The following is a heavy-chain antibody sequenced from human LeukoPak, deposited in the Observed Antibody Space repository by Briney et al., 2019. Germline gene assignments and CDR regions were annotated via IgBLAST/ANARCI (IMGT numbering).Heavy chain of an antibody. CDR2: IDFSGST. CDR1: GGSISSYY. J-gene: IGHJ4*02. CDR3: ARPTVGATRGLDY. D-gene: IGHD1-26*01. V-gene: IGHV4-59*08. Sequence: PSETLSLTCTVSGGSISSYYWSWIRQPPGKGLKWIGDIDFSGSTYYNPSLKSRVTISVDTSKSQFSLKLSSVTAADTAIYYCARPTVGATRGLDYWGQGILVTVSS.